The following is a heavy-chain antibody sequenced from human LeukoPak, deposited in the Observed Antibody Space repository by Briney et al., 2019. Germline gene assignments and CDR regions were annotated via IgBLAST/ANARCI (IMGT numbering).Heavy chain of an antibody. CDR2: INHSGST. V-gene: IGHV4-34*01. CDR3: ARALPGWYHYYFDY. D-gene: IGHD6-19*01. Sequence: PSETLSLTCAVYGGSFSGYYWSWIRQPPGKGLEWIGEINHSGSTNYNPSLKSRVTISVDTSKNQFSLKLGSVTAADTAVYYCARALPGWYHYYFDYWGQGTLVTVSS. CDR1: GGSFSGYY. J-gene: IGHJ4*02.